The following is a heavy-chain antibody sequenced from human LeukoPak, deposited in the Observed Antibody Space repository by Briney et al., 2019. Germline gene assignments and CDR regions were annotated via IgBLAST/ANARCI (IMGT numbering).Heavy chain of an antibody. D-gene: IGHD3-10*01. CDR3: ARDFSLWFGDSGWFDP. V-gene: IGHV4-59*01. J-gene: IGHJ5*02. Sequence: SETLSLTCTVSGGSISSYYWSWIRQPPGKGLEWIGYIYYSGSTNYNPSLKSRVTMSVDTSKNQFSLKLSSVTAADTAVYYCARDFSLWFGDSGWFDPWGQGTLVTVSS. CDR1: GGSISSYY. CDR2: IYYSGST.